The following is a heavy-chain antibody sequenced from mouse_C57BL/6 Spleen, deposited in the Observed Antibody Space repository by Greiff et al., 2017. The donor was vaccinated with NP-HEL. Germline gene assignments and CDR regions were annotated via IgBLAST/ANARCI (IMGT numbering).Heavy chain of an antibody. J-gene: IGHJ2*01. D-gene: IGHD1-1*01. CDR2: IYPGSGST. Sequence: VQLQQPGAELVKPGASVKMSCKASGYTFTSYWITWVKQRPGQGLEWIGDIYPGSGSTNYNEKFKSKATLTVDTSSSTAYMQLSSLTSEDSAVYYCARQDYYGSSWNYFDYWGQGTTLTVSS. CDR3: ARQDYYGSSWNYFDY. V-gene: IGHV1-55*01. CDR1: GYTFTSYW.